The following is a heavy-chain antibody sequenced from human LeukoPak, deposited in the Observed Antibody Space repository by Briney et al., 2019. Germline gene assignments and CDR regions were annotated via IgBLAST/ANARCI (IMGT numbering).Heavy chain of an antibody. J-gene: IGHJ4*02. CDR3: ARDTRTAQGFDY. V-gene: IGHV4-38-2*02. Sequence: PSETLSFTCTVSDYSISSGYYWGWIRQPPGKGLEWTGSIFQSGHTYYSPSLKSRVTISVDTSNNRFSLSLSAVTAADTAIYYCARDTRTAQGFDYWGQGILVTVSS. CDR1: DYSISSGYY. CDR2: IFQSGHT. D-gene: IGHD2-15*01.